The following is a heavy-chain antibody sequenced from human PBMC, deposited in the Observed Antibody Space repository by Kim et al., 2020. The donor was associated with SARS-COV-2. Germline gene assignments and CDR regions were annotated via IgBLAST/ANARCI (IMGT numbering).Heavy chain of an antibody. CDR2: SSH. Sequence: SSHGYADSGKGRFTISRDNAKNTLYLQMNSLRVEDTAVYYCTRGYGSETNYWGQGSLVIVST. V-gene: IGHV3-74*01. D-gene: IGHD3-10*01. CDR3: TRGYGSETNY. J-gene: IGHJ4*02.